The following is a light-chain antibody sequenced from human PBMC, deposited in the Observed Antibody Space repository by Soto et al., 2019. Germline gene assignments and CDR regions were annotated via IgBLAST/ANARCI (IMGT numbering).Light chain of an antibody. CDR2: EVT. V-gene: IGLV2-8*01. Sequence: QSALTQLPSASGSPGQSVTISCTGTSSDVGGYNYVSWYQQYPGRAPKLMIYEVTKRPSGVPDRFSGSKSGNTASLTVSGLKAEDEADYYCSSYAASNNFYFVFGGGTKLTVL. J-gene: IGLJ3*02. CDR3: SSYAASNNFYFV. CDR1: SSDVGGYNY.